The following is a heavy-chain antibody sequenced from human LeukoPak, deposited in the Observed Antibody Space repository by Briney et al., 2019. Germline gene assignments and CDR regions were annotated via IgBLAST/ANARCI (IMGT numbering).Heavy chain of an antibody. CDR1: GGSISSSNW. D-gene: IGHD3-10*01. J-gene: IGHJ3*02. CDR3: AREPTGRITMVRGVIITDAFDI. CDR2: IYHSGST. V-gene: IGHV4-4*02. Sequence: SETLSLTCAVSGGSISSSNWWSWVRQPPGKGLEWIGEIYHSGSTNYNPSLKSRVTISVDKSKNQFSLKLSSVTAADTAVYYCAREPTGRITMVRGVIITDAFDIWGQGTMVTVSS.